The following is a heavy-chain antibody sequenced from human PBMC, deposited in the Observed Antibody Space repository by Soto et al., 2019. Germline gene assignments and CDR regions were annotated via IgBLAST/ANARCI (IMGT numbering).Heavy chain of an antibody. D-gene: IGHD4-17*01. CDR1: GFTFSSYV. V-gene: IGHV3-23*01. CDR3: AKHRGTVLFVALDI. Sequence: GGSLRLSCAASGFTFSSYVMSWVRQAPGKGLEWVSAISGSGGSTYYADSVKGRFTISRDKSKNTLYLQMNSLRAEETAVYYCAKHRGTVLFVALDIWGRGSMVTVSS. J-gene: IGHJ3*02. CDR2: ISGSGGST.